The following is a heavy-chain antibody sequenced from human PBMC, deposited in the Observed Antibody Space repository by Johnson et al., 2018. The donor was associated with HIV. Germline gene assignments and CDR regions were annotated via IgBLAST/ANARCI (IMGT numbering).Heavy chain of an antibody. CDR1: GFTFTSYA. J-gene: IGHJ3*02. V-gene: IGHV3-30*14. Sequence: QVQLVESGGGVVQPGRSLRLSCAASGFTFTSYAMHWVRQAPGKGLEWVAVISYDGSNKYYADSVKGRFTISRDNSKNTLYVQMNSLRAEDTAVYYCARGIQPDAFDIWGQGIMVTVSS. CDR2: ISYDGSNK. CDR3: ARGIQPDAFDI. D-gene: IGHD2-2*01.